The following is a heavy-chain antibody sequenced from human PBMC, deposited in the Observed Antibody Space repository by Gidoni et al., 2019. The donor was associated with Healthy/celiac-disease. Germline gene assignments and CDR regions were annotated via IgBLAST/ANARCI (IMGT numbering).Heavy chain of an antibody. CDR3: AREVGSYNWFDP. CDR1: GDTFTSDG. J-gene: IGHJ5*02. D-gene: IGHD1-26*01. V-gene: IGHV1-18*01. CDR2: VSAYNGNT. Sequence: QVQRVQSGAEGKKPGASVKGTCKAAGDTFTSDGISLVRQAPGQGLEWRGWVSAYNGNTNSAQQLQGRVTMTTDTSTSPAYIELRSLVSDVTAVYYCAREVGSYNWFDPWGQGTLVTFSS.